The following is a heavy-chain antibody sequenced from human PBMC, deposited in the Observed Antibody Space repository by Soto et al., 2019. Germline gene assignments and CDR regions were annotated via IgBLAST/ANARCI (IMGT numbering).Heavy chain of an antibody. D-gene: IGHD1-1*01. CDR3: ARHYTTFYYFDY. CDR2: IYYSGNT. CDR1: GDSISSGDYY. J-gene: IGHJ4*02. V-gene: IGHV4-30-4*01. Sequence: PSETLSLTCTVSGDSISSGDYYWSWIRQPPGKGLEWIGCIYYSGNTYYNPSLKRRFSISVDTSKNQFSLQLSSVTVADTAVYYCARHYTTFYYFDYWGQGTLVTVSS.